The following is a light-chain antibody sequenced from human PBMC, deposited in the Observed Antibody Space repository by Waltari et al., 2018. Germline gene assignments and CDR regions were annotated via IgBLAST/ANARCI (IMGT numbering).Light chain of an antibody. Sequence: SPGQSTTISCTGASSDFGKSNLVSWFQQYPGKAPTLLIYEVSNRPSGVSDRFSGSKSGNTASLTIYGLRTEDEAEYYCSSNAGGHVVFGSGTKVTVL. CDR1: SSDFGKSNL. V-gene: IGLV2-23*02. CDR3: SSNAGGHVV. CDR2: EVS. J-gene: IGLJ1*01.